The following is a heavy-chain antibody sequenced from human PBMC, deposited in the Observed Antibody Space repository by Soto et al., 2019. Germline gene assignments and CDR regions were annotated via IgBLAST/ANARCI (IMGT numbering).Heavy chain of an antibody. CDR2: IIPIFGTA. Sequence: GASVKVSCKASGGTFSSYAISWVRQAPGQGLEWMGGIIPIFGTANYAQKFQGRVTITADESTSTAYMELSSLRSEDTAVYYCASQGHCCGGRCFSSGLRDDGFENWGQGTMVTVS. D-gene: IGHD2-15*01. J-gene: IGHJ3*02. V-gene: IGHV1-69*13. CDR1: GGTFSSYA. CDR3: ASQGHCCGGRCFSSGLRDDGFEN.